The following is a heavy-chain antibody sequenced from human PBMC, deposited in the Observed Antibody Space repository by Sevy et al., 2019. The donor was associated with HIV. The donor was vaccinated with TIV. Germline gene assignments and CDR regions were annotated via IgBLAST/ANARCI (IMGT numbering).Heavy chain of an antibody. CDR1: GFTFSSYG. D-gene: IGHD2-15*01. CDR3: ARAGSCYEGGYYYYYYMDV. Sequence: GGSLRLSCAASGFTFSSYGMHWVRQAPGKGLEWVAVIWYDGSNKYYADSVKGRFTISRDNSKNTLYLQMNSLRAEDTAVYYCARAGSCYEGGYYYYYYMDVWGKGTTVTVSS. CDR2: IWYDGSNK. V-gene: IGHV3-33*04. J-gene: IGHJ6*03.